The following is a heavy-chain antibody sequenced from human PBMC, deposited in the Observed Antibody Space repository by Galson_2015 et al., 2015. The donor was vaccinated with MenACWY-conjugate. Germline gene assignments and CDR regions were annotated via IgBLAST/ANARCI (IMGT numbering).Heavy chain of an antibody. J-gene: IGHJ6*02. CDR2: IKNDGSEI. Sequence: SLRLSCAASGFIFSNYWMTWVRQAPGKGLEWVASIKNDGSEIYYVDSMKGRFSISRDNAKNSLYLQMNTLRAEDTAVYYCVRDGDYVDTDGMDVGVQGSPVTVSS. CDR3: VRDGDYVDTDGMDV. CDR1: GFIFSNYW. D-gene: IGHD4-17*01. V-gene: IGHV3-7*03.